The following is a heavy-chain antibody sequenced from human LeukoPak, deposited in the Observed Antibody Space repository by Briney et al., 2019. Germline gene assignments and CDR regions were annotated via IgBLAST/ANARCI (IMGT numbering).Heavy chain of an antibody. J-gene: IGHJ4*02. CDR1: GSTFNSYA. Sequence: PGGSLRLSCAASGSTFNSYAMTWVRQAPGKGLEWVSAISGSGGSTYYADSVKGRFTISRDNSKNTLYLQMNSLRAEDTAVYYCAKDGSDIVVPYWGQGTLVTVSS. CDR2: ISGSGGST. D-gene: IGHD2-2*01. V-gene: IGHV3-23*01. CDR3: AKDGSDIVVPY.